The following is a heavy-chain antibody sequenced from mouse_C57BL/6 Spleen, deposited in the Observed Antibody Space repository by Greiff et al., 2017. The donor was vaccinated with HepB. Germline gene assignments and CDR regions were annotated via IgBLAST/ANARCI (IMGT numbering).Heavy chain of an antibody. D-gene: IGHD1-1*01. Sequence: EVKLVESGGGLVQPGESLKLSCESNEYEFPSHDMSWVRKTPEKRLELVAASNSDGGSTYYPDTMERRFNISRDNTKKTLYLQMSSLRSEDTALYYCARQNGRDWYFDVWGTGTTVTVSS. J-gene: IGHJ1*03. CDR2: SNSDGGST. CDR3: ARQNGRDWYFDV. V-gene: IGHV5-2*03. CDR1: EYEFPSHD.